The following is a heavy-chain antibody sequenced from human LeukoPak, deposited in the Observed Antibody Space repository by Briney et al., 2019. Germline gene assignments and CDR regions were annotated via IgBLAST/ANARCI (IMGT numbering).Heavy chain of an antibody. Sequence: GGSLRLSCAASGFIFTNYGFHWVRQAPGKGLEWVALIWHDGSKKYYADSVKGRFTISRDTSKSTLYLQMNSLRAEDTAVYYCAKEGSPPSYYYYYYYMDVWGKGTTVTVSS. CDR2: IWHDGSKK. D-gene: IGHD2-15*01. J-gene: IGHJ6*03. V-gene: IGHV3-33*06. CDR1: GFIFTNYG. CDR3: AKEGSPPSYYYYYYYMDV.